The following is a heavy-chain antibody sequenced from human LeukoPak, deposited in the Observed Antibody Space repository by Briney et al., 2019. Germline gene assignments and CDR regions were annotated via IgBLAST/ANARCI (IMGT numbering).Heavy chain of an antibody. V-gene: IGHV5-51*01. Sequence: AESLQSSCHGSAYSSTSYCIVCVGQMPGNGLEWMGIIYPGDSDTRYSPSIQGQLTISAEKSISTAYLQWSSLKASDTAMYYCARRGDTAMVELDYWGQGTLVTVSS. CDR2: IYPGDSDT. J-gene: IGHJ4*02. D-gene: IGHD5-18*01. CDR1: AYSSTSYC. CDR3: ARRGDTAMVELDY.